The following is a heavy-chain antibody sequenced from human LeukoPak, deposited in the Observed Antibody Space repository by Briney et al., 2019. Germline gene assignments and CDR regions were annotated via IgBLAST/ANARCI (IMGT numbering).Heavy chain of an antibody. Sequence: GGSLRLSCAASGFTVSSNYMSWVRQAPGKGLNWCSVIYSGGSTYYANSVKGRFTISRDNSKNMLSLQINSLRAEDTAVYFCASSASLVCLDYWGQGTLVTVSS. CDR3: ASSASLVCLDY. CDR2: IYSGGST. CDR1: GFTVSSNY. V-gene: IGHV3-53*01. D-gene: IGHD2-2*01. J-gene: IGHJ4*02.